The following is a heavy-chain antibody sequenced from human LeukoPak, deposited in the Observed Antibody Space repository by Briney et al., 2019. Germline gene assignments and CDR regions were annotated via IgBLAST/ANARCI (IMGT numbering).Heavy chain of an antibody. CDR1: VYTFTSYD. J-gene: IGHJ3*02. Sequence: GASVKVSCKASVYTFTSYDISWVRQAPGQGLECMVGIIPIFGTANYAQKFQGRVTITTDESTSTAYMALSSLRSEDTAVYYCASWQDGDYFAFDIWGQGTMVTVSS. D-gene: IGHD4-17*01. V-gene: IGHV1-69*05. CDR2: IIPIFGTA. CDR3: ASWQDGDYFAFDI.